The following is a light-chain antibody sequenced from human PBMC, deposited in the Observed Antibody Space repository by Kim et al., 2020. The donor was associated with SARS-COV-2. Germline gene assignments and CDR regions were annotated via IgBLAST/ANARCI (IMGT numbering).Light chain of an antibody. J-gene: IGKJ1*01. CDR2: AAS. CDR3: QNYNGAPWT. V-gene: IGKV1-27*01. Sequence: DIQMTQSPSSLSASVGDRVTITCRADQDISNYLAWYQQRPGKAPKLLIYAASALHSGVPSRFSGSKSGTHFTLTISSLQPEDFATYYCQNYNGAPWTFDQGTKVDIK. CDR1: QDISNY.